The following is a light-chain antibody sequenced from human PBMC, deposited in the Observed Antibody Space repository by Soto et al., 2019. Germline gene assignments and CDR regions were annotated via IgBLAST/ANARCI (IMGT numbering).Light chain of an antibody. CDR1: QGIGSW. CDR2: AAS. J-gene: IGKJ5*01. V-gene: IGKV1-12*01. Sequence: DIQMTQSPSTLPASVGDRVTVTCRASQGIGSWLAWYQKKPGKAPILLIYAASSLQSGVPSRFSGSGSGTDFTLTISSLQPEDCAIYFCQQANSFPITFGQGTRLEIK. CDR3: QQANSFPIT.